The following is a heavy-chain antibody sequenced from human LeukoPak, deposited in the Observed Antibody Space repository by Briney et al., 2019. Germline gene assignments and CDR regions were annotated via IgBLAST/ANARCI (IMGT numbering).Heavy chain of an antibody. J-gene: IGHJ4*02. V-gene: IGHV1-69*01. Sequence: GSSVKVSCKASGGTFSSYAISWVRQAPGQGLEWMGGIIPIFGTANYAQKFQGRVTITADESTSTAYMELSSLRSEDTAVYYCARSPPPPGEPNDFDYWGQGTLVTVSS. CDR3: ARSPPPPGEPNDFDY. D-gene: IGHD3-10*01. CDR2: IIPIFGTA. CDR1: GGTFSSYA.